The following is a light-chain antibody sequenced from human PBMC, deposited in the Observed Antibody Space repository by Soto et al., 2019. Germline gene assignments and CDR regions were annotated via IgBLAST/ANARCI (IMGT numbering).Light chain of an antibody. Sequence: EIVMTQSPATFSVSPLERATLSCRASQSVSSILAWYQQKPGQAPRLLIYGASTRATGIPARFSGSGSGTEFTLTISSLQSEDFAVYYCQQYHNWPITFGQGTRLEI. J-gene: IGKJ5*01. CDR2: GAS. V-gene: IGKV3-15*01. CDR1: QSVSSI. CDR3: QQYHNWPIT.